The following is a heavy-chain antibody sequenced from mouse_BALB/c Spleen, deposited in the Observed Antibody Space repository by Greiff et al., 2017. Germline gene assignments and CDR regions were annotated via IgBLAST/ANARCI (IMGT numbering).Heavy chain of an antibody. CDR1: GYTFTSYG. CDR3: ARGYDGRQAMDY. Sequence: QVQLKESGAELVKPGASVKLSCKASGYTFTSYGMSWVKQRPGQGLEWIGEINPSNGRTNYNEKFKSKATLTVNKSSSTAYMQLSSLTSEDSAVYYCARGYDGRQAMDYWGQGTSVTVSS. D-gene: IGHD2-14*01. CDR2: INPSNGRT. V-gene: IGHV1S81*02. J-gene: IGHJ4*01.